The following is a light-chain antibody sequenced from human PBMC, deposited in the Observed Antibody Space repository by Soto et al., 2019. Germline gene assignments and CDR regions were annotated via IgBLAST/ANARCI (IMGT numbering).Light chain of an antibody. J-gene: IGLJ3*02. CDR3: AAWDDNLNGPHWV. V-gene: IGLV1-44*01. CDR1: NSNIGSNT. Sequence: QPVLTQPPSASGTPAQRVTISCSGSNSNIGSNTVNWYQQLPGTAPKLLIYSTNQRPSGVPDRFYGSKSGTSASLAISGLQSEDEADYYCAAWDDNLNGPHWVFGGGTKLTVL. CDR2: STN.